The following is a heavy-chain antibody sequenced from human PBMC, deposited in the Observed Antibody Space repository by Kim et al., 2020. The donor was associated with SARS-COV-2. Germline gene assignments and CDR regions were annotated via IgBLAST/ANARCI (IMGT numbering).Heavy chain of an antibody. CDR1: GYSFTSYW. CDR3: ARRGYGNLRSGAFDI. V-gene: IGHV5-10-1*01. CDR2: IDPGDSHT. J-gene: IGHJ3*02. D-gene: IGHD5-18*01. Sequence: GESLKISCKGSGYSFTSYWISWVRQMPGKDLEWMGRIDPGDSHTDYSPSSQGHVTISADKSISTAYLHWSSLKASDTATYYCARRGYGNLRSGAFDIWGRGALVTVSS.